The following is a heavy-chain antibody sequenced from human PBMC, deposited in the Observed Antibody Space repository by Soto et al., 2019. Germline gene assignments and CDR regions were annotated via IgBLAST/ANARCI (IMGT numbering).Heavy chain of an antibody. D-gene: IGHD1-26*01. J-gene: IGHJ4*02. CDR3: AHWGVGVQGFEF. CDR2: IAHDGTYK. Sequence: GGSLRLSCAASGFSFSNYGIHWVRQAPGKGLEWLAFIAHDGTYKYYAHSVRGRFIISRDNSNNTLYLQMAGLRADDTAVYYCAHWGVGVQGFEFWGQGTLVTVSS. V-gene: IGHV3-30*03. CDR1: GFSFSNYG.